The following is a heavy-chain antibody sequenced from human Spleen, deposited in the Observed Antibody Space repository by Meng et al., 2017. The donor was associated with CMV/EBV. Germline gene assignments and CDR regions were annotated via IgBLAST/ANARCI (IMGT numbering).Heavy chain of an antibody. V-gene: IGHV4-61*01. D-gene: IGHD1-26*01. CDR3: ATLTPTTRDF. CDR1: GYSISSGYY. Sequence: SETLSLTCTVAGYSISSGYYWSWIRQPPGKRLEWIGYISSTGSPNYNPSLRSRVTFSVDTSKNQFSLNLTSVTAADTAMYYCATLTPTTRDFWGQGTLVTVSS. CDR2: ISSTGSP. J-gene: IGHJ4*02.